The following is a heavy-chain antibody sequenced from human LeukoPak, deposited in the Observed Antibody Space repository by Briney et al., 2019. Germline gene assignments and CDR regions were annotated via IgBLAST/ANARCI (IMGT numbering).Heavy chain of an antibody. D-gene: IGHD3-10*01. J-gene: IGHJ3*02. CDR3: ASPGELLWGVFVI. CDR2: ISTSGTT. CDR1: GFTFSSYA. V-gene: IGHV3-23*01. Sequence: GGSLRLSCAASGFTFSSYAMSWVRQAPGKGLEWVSAISTSGTTYYADSVKGRFTISRDNSKNTLYLQMNSLRGEDTALYYCASPGELLWGVFVIWGQGTMVTVSS.